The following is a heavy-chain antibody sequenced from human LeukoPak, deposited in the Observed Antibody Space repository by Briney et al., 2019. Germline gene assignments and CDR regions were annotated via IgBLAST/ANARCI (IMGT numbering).Heavy chain of an antibody. CDR1: GFTFSSYA. CDR3: AKMDGVGYCSSTSCYRVPRWFDP. Sequence: GGSLRLSCAASGFTFSSYAMSWVRQAPGKGLEWVSAISGSGSSTYYADSVKGRFTISRDNSKNTLYLQMNSLRAEDTAVYYCAKMDGVGYCSSTSCYRVPRWFDPWSQGTLVTVSS. V-gene: IGHV3-23*01. J-gene: IGHJ5*02. CDR2: ISGSGSST. D-gene: IGHD2-2*01.